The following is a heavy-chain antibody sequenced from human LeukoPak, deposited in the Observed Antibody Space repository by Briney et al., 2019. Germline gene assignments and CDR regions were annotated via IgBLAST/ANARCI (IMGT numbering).Heavy chain of an antibody. V-gene: IGHV5-51*01. D-gene: IGHD2-21*02. CDR1: GYSFTSYW. J-gene: IGHJ4*02. CDR3: ARHLPCGGDCYLEDY. Sequence: LGESLKISCKGSGYSFTSYWIGWVRQMPGKGLEWMGIIYPGDSDTRYSPSFQGQVTISADKSISTAYLQWSSLKASDTAMYYCARHLPCGGDCYLEDYWGQGTLVTVSS. CDR2: IYPGDSDT.